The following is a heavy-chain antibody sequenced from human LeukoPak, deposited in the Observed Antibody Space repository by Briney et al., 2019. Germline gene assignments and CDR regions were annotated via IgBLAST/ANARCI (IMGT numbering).Heavy chain of an antibody. J-gene: IGHJ6*04. CDR3: AKDQGTESSYYYGMDV. V-gene: IGHV3-30*18. Sequence: GRSLRLSCAASGFTFSSYGMHWVRQAPGKGLEWVAVISYDGSNKYYADSVKGRFTISRDNSKNTLYLQMNSLRAEDTAVYYCAKDQGTESSYYYGMDVWGKGTTVTVSP. CDR2: ISYDGSNK. CDR1: GFTFSSYG. D-gene: IGHD1-7*01.